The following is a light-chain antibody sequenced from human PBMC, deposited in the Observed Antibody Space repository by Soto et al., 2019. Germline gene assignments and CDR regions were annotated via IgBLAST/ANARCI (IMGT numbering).Light chain of an antibody. J-gene: IGKJ2*01. V-gene: IGKV3-11*01. Sequence: EIALTQSPATLSLSPGERATLSCKASQSVSSYLAWYQQKPGQAPRLLIYDASSRPTGIPARFSGSGSGTDFTLTISSQEPEDFAVYYCQHRSNWYTFGPGTKLEIK. CDR2: DAS. CDR1: QSVSSY. CDR3: QHRSNWYT.